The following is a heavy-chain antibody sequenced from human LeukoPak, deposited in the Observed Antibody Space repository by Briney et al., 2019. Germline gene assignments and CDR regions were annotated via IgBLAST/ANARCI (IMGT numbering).Heavy chain of an antibody. J-gene: IGHJ4*02. D-gene: IGHD2-15*01. CDR1: GGSINSGDYY. V-gene: IGHV4-30-4*01. CDR2: IYYSGST. CDR3: ARVGSTMTPDY. Sequence: SQTLSLTCTVSGGSINSGDYYWTWIRQPPGKGLEWIGYIYYSGSTYYNPSLKSRVTISIDTSKNQFSLKLSSVTAADTAVYFCARVGSTMTPDYWGQGTLVTVSS.